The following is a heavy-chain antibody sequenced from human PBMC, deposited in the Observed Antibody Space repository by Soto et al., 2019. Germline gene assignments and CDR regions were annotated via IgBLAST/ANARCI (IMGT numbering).Heavy chain of an antibody. J-gene: IGHJ6*02. CDR2: IIPIFGTA. CDR3: ARGSGGSSYYYYGMDV. CDR1: GGTFSSYA. V-gene: IGHV1-69*01. D-gene: IGHD2-15*01. Sequence: VKVSCKASGGTFSSYAINWVRQAPGQGLEWMGGIIPIFGTANYAQKFQGRVTITADESTSTAYMELSSLRSEDTAVYYCARGSGGSSYYYYGMDVWGHGTTVTVSS.